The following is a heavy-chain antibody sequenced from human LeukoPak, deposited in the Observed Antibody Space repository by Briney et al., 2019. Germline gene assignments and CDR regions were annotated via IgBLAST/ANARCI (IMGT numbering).Heavy chain of an antibody. D-gene: IGHD4-23*01. Sequence: SETLSLTCTVSDGSISSSSYYWGWIRQPPGKGLEWIGNIYYSGNTYYNPSLKSRVTISVDTSKNQFSLRLSSVTAADTAVYYCVRVDNGGNYFDYWGQGTLVTVSS. CDR3: VRVDNGGNYFDY. CDR2: IYYSGNT. V-gene: IGHV4-39*07. CDR1: DGSISSSSYY. J-gene: IGHJ4*02.